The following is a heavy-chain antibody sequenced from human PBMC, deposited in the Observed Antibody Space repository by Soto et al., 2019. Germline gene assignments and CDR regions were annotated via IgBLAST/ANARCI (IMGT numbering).Heavy chain of an antibody. D-gene: IGHD5-18*01. CDR2: ISNDGSNK. CDR3: ARALGIQLWLLIGY. CDR1: GFTFSSYG. V-gene: IGHV3-30*03. J-gene: IGHJ4*02. Sequence: QVQLVESGGGVEQPGRSLRLSCAASGFTFSSYGMHWVRQAPGKGLEWVALISNDGSNKYYADSVKGRFTISRDNSKNTLYLQMNSLRAEDTAVYYCARALGIQLWLLIGYWGQGTLVTVSS.